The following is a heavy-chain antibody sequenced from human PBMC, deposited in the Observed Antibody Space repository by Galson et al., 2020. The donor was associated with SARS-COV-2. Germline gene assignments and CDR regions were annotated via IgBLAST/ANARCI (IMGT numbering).Heavy chain of an antibody. CDR3: AKWETRYYDILTGYYGVDYYYYYGMDV. D-gene: IGHD3-9*01. CDR2: ISGSGVTT. CDR1: GFTFSSYA. Sequence: GGSLSLSCAASGFTFSSYAMSSVRHAPGKGLEWVSGISGSGVTTYYADSVKGRFPISRDTSKNTMYLQMNSLSAEDTAVYYCAKWETRYYDILTGYYGVDYYYYYGMDVWGQGTTVAVSS. V-gene: IGHV3-23*01. J-gene: IGHJ6*02.